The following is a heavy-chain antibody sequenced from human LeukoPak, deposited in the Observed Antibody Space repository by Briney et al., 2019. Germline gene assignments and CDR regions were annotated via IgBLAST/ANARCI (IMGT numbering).Heavy chain of an antibody. Sequence: PGGSLRLSCAASGFTYSSYAMSWVRQAPGKGLEWVSAISGSGGSTYYADSVKGRFTISRDNSKNTLYLQMNSLRAEDTAVYYCAKDDYYDSSGYRGYFDYWGQGTLVTVSS. CDR3: AKDDYYDSSGYRGYFDY. J-gene: IGHJ4*02. CDR2: ISGSGGST. V-gene: IGHV3-23*01. CDR1: GFTYSSYA. D-gene: IGHD3-22*01.